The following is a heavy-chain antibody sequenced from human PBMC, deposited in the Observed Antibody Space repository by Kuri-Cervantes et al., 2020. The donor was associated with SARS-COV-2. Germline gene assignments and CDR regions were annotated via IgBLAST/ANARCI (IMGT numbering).Heavy chain of an antibody. CDR1: GFTFDDYA. Sequence: SLEFCCTSSGFTFDDYAMCWVRQAPGKGLGWVGFIRSKAYGGTTEYAASVKSRFTIARDDSKSIDYLQMNSLKTEDTAVYYCARDLYYYDSSGYYDYWGQGTLVTVSS. J-gene: IGHJ4*02. V-gene: IGHV3-49*04. CDR2: IRSKAYGGTT. D-gene: IGHD3-22*01. CDR3: ARDLYYYDSSGYYDY.